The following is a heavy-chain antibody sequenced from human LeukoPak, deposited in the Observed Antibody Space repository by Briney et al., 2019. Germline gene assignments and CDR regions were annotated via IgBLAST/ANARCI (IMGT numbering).Heavy chain of an antibody. V-gene: IGHV3-30*04. J-gene: IGHJ5*02. CDR1: GFTFSSYA. Sequence: GRSLRLSCAASGFTFSSYAMHWVRQAPGKGLEWVAVISYDGSSKYYADSVKGRFTISRDNSKNTLYLQMNSLRAEDTAVYYCARDSGGPWGQGTLVTVSS. CDR2: ISYDGSSK. D-gene: IGHD2-15*01. CDR3: ARDSGGP.